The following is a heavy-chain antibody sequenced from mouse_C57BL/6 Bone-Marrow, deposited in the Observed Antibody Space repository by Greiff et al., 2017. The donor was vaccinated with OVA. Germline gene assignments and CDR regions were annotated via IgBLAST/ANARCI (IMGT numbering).Heavy chain of an antibody. CDR2: INPGSGGT. D-gene: IGHD2-5*01. CDR1: GYAFTNYL. Sequence: LVESGAELVRPGTSVKVSCKASGYAFTNYLIEWVKQRPGQGLEWIGVINPGSGGTNYNEKFKGKATLTADKSSSTAYMQLSSLTSEDSAVYFCARKGYSKFPYYAMDYWGQGTSVTVSS. V-gene: IGHV1-54*01. CDR3: ARKGYSKFPYYAMDY. J-gene: IGHJ4*01.